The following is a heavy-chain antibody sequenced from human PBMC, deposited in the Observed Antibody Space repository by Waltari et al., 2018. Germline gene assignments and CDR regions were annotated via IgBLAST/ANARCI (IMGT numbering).Heavy chain of an antibody. CDR2: INQDGSWT. CDR3: AGLGISGTSNWFDP. J-gene: IGHJ5*02. CDR1: GFIFGGSF. Sequence: EVQLVESGGGLVQPGGSLRLSCVASGFIFGGSFMTWVRQAPGKGVCWGANINQDGSWTYYLDSVKGRFTISKDNAKNSLYLQMNSLRGEDTAVYYCAGLGISGTSNWFDPWGQGTLVTVSS. V-gene: IGHV3-7*01. D-gene: IGHD1-7*01.